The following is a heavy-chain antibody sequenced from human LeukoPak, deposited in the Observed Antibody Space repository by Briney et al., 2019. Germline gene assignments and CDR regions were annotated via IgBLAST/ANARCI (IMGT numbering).Heavy chain of an antibody. CDR3: ASLAAGRFLGGDSSTYYY. J-gene: IGHJ4*02. D-gene: IGHD3-22*01. Sequence: GGSLRLSCAASGFTFSSYSMNWVRQAPGKGLEWVSSISSSSSYIYYADSVKGRFTISRDNAKNSLYLQMNSLRAEDTAVYYCASLAAGRFLGGDSSTYYYWGQGTLVTVSS. CDR1: GFTFSSYS. CDR2: ISSSSSYI. V-gene: IGHV3-21*01.